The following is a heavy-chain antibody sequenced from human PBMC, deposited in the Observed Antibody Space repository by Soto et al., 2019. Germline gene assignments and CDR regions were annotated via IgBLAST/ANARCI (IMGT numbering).Heavy chain of an antibody. D-gene: IGHD6-13*01. CDR1: GYSFTSYW. Sequence: GESLKISCKGSGYSFTSYWIGWVRQVPGKGLEWMGIIYPGDSDTRYSPSFQGQVTISADKSISTAYLQWSSLKASDTAMYYCARRGIAAAGTTYGMDVWGQGTTVTVSS. J-gene: IGHJ6*02. CDR3: ARRGIAAAGTTYGMDV. CDR2: IYPGDSDT. V-gene: IGHV5-51*01.